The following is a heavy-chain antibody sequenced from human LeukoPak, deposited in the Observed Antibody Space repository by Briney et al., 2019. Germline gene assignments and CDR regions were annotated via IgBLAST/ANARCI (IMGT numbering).Heavy chain of an antibody. V-gene: IGHV3-48*02. CDR3: ARARPWDSSRSYYFGMDV. CDR1: GFTFSSYS. Sequence: GGSLRLSCAASGFTFSSYSMNWVRQAPGRGLEWVSYISTTTNTIYYADSVKGRFTISRDSSKNTVYLQMNSLRDEDTAVYYCARARPWDSSRSYYFGMDVWGHGTTVTVSS. CDR2: ISTTTNTI. J-gene: IGHJ6*02. D-gene: IGHD3-22*01.